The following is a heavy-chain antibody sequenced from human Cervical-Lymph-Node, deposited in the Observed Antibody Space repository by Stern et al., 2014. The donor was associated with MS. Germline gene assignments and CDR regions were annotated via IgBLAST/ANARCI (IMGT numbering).Heavy chain of an antibody. J-gene: IGHJ3*01. D-gene: IGHD3-10*01. CDR3: TREFGDYHAVHV. CDR1: GFTFSNYG. V-gene: IGHV3-33*01. Sequence: VQLEESGGDVVQPGRALSLSCIASGFTFSNYGMHWVRQAPGKGLEWVAVIWYDGREKSYADSVKGKLVISRDNANTTHYLHMNSLRAEDTAVYDCTREFGDYHAVHVWGQGTMVTV. CDR2: IWYDGREK.